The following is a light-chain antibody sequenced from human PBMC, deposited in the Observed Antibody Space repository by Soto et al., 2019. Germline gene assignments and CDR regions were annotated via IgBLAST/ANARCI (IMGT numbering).Light chain of an antibody. CDR1: TNNIGAGYD. V-gene: IGLV1-40*01. J-gene: IGLJ3*02. CDR3: SSYTAYTTLWV. CDR2: GNG. Sequence: QSVLTQPPSVSGAPGQRVTIDCTGTTNNIGAGYDVQWYRQVPGTAPKLLIYGNGNRPSGVPDRFSASKFGTSASLTIAGIQADDEADYYCSSYTAYTTLWVFGGGTKLTVL.